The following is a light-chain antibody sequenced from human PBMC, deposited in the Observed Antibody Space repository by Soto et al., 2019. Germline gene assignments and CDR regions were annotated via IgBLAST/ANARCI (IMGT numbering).Light chain of an antibody. CDR2: DAS. J-gene: IGKJ2*01. CDR1: QSVSRW. V-gene: IGKV1-5*01. CDR3: QQYDDYSLFT. Sequence: DIQMTQSPSTLSAPVGDRVTITCRASQSVSRWLAWYQQKPGKAPKVLIYDASSLESGVPSRFSGNGPGTEFTLTISSLQPEDFATYYCQQYDDYSLFTFGQGTKVEIK.